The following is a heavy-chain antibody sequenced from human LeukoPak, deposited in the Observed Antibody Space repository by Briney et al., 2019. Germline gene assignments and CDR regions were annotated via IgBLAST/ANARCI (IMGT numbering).Heavy chain of an antibody. Sequence: PGGSLRLSCAASGFTFSSYSLNWVRQAPGKGLEWVSYISRSSSSIFYADSVKGRFTIARDNAKNSLYLQMGSLRAEDTALYYCARDRGLWFGEFDYWGQGTLVTVSS. CDR3: ARDRGLWFGEFDY. CDR2: ISRSSSSI. CDR1: GFTFSSYS. J-gene: IGHJ4*02. V-gene: IGHV3-48*04. D-gene: IGHD3-10*01.